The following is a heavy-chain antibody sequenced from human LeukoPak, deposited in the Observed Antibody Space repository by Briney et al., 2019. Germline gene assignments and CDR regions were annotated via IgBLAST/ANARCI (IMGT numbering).Heavy chain of an antibody. J-gene: IGHJ5*02. V-gene: IGHV4-34*01. CDR1: GGSFSGYY. CDR2: INHSGST. CDR3: ARGTPTGWFDP. Sequence: SETLSLTCAVYGGSFSGYYWSWIRQPPGKGLEWIGEINHSGSTNYNPSLKSRVTMSVDTSKNQFSLKLSSVTAADTAVYYCARGTPTGWFDPWGQGTLVTVSS.